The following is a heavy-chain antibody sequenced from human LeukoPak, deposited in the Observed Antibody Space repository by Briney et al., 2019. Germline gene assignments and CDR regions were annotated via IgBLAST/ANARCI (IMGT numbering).Heavy chain of an antibody. CDR1: GGSISNYY. Sequence: SETLSLTCTVSGGSISNYYWSWIRQPPGKGLEWIGYIYYSGSTNYNPSLKSRVTISVDTSKNQFSLKLSSVTAADTAVYYCAKGGDRGDTYYFDYWGQGTLVTVSS. V-gene: IGHV4-59*01. CDR3: AKGGDRGDTYYFDY. J-gene: IGHJ4*02. CDR2: IYYSGST. D-gene: IGHD2-21*02.